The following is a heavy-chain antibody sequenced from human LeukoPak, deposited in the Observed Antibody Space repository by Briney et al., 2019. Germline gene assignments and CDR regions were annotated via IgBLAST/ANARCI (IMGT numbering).Heavy chain of an antibody. J-gene: IGHJ4*02. CDR1: GFTFSSYW. V-gene: IGHV3-11*04. CDR2: ISSSGSTI. CDR3: ASTHHLIPPGGY. D-gene: IGHD1-14*01. Sequence: GGSLRLSCAASGFTFSSYWMSWIRQAPGKGLEWVSYISSSGSTIYYADSVKGRFTISRDNAKNSLYLQMNSLRAEDTAVYYCASTHHLIPPGGYWGQGTLVTVSS.